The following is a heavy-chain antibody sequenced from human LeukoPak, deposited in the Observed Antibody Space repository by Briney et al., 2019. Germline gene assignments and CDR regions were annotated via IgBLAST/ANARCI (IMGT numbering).Heavy chain of an antibody. D-gene: IGHD5-24*01. CDR1: GFTFSTYW. J-gene: IGHJ4*02. CDR3: ARDGEKDGYNLFDY. V-gene: IGHV3-7*01. Sequence: GGSLRLSCAAPGFTFSTYWMSWLRQAPGKGLEWVANIQQDGSEKYYVDSVKGRFTISRDNAKNSLYLQMNSLRAEDTAVYYCARDGEKDGYNLFDYWGQGTLVTVSS. CDR2: IQQDGSEK.